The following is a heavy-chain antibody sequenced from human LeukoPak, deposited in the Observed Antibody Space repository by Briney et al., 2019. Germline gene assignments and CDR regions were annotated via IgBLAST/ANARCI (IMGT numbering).Heavy chain of an antibody. V-gene: IGHV3-7*01. J-gene: IGHJ3*01. CDR2: INQGGSDK. D-gene: IGHD1-14*01. CDR3: ARSNPNRNALDL. Sequence: GGSLRLSCVASGFTFSGHWMSWVRQAHGRGLEWVANINQGGSDKYYVDSVKGRFTVSRDNAKNSLFLQMNSLRGEDTAVYYCARSNPNRNALDLWGQGTMVTISS. CDR1: GFTFSGHW.